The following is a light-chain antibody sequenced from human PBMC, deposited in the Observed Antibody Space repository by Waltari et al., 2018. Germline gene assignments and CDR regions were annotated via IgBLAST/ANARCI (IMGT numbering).Light chain of an antibody. Sequence: EIVLTQSPGTLSLSPGERATPSCRASQTVRTTYLAWYQQKPGQAPPLLIYSASSRATGIPDRFGVSGSGTDFSLTISSLEPEDFAVYYCQQYDISPLTFGGGTKVEIK. V-gene: IGKV3-20*01. CDR2: SAS. CDR1: QTVRTTY. CDR3: QQYDISPLT. J-gene: IGKJ4*01.